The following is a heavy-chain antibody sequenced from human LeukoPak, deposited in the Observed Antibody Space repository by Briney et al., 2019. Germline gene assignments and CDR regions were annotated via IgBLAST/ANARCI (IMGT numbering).Heavy chain of an antibody. D-gene: IGHD2-15*01. CDR1: GGSISSSGYS. J-gene: IGHJ5*02. CDR3: ARAPGRCSGGSCYSGWFDP. Sequence: SETLSLTCAVSGGSISSSGYSWSWIRQPPGKGLEWIGYIYHSGSTYYNPSLKSRVTISVDRPKNQFSLKLSSVTAADTAVYYCARAPGRCSGGSCYSGWFDPWGQGTLVTVSS. CDR2: IYHSGST. V-gene: IGHV4-30-2*01.